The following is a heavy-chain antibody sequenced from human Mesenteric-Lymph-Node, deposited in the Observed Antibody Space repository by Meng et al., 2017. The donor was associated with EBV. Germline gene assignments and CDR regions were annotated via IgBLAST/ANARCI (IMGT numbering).Heavy chain of an antibody. J-gene: IGHJ4*02. D-gene: IGHD2-2*01. CDR3: ARDLNAHIDY. Sequence: QGMRVESGGGLVKPGRSLRLSCAASGVTFSDFYMSWIRPAPGKGLEWVSYISRSGSTIYYVDSVKGRFTISRDNAKNSLYLHMNSLRAEDTAVYYCARDLNAHIDYWGQGTLVTVSS. CDR2: ISRSGSTI. V-gene: IGHV3-11*01. CDR1: GVTFSDFY.